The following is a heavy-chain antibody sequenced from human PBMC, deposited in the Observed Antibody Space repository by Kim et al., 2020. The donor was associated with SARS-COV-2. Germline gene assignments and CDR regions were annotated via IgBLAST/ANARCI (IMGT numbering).Heavy chain of an antibody. V-gene: IGHV5-51*01. Sequence: GESLKISCKASGYSFTSYWIGWVRQMPGKGLEWMGIIYPGDSNTRYSPSFQGQVTISADKSISTAYLQWNSLKASDTAIYYCTRGETRYYWGQGTPVTVS. CDR1: GYSFTSYW. CDR2: IYPGDSNT. CDR3: TRGETRYY. D-gene: IGHD3-9*01. J-gene: IGHJ4*02.